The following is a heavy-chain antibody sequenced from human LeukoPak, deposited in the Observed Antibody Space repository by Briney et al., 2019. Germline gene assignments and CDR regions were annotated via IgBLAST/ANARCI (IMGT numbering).Heavy chain of an antibody. CDR3: ARDRHFDSVGPGGPFDF. J-gene: IGHJ4*02. Sequence: PGGSLRLSCAASGFTFSSYSMNWVRQAPGKGLEWVSSITSSGHYIYYADSVKGRFTISRDDATHSLNLQMNSLRVEDTAVYYCARDRHFDSVGPGGPFDFWGQGSLVTVSS. D-gene: IGHD3-22*01. V-gene: IGHV3-21*01. CDR2: ITSSGHYI. CDR1: GFTFSSYS.